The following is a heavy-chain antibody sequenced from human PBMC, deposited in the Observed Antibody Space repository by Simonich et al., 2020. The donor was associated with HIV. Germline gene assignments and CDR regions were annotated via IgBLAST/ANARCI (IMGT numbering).Heavy chain of an antibody. J-gene: IGHJ5*02. CDR2: FYHSGST. D-gene: IGHD1-1*01. Sequence: QVQLQESGPGLVEPSETLSLTCAVSHYSSTNTYYWAWIRQPPGRGLEWIGSFYHSGSTYYNPSLKSRVTIAVDTSKNQVSLKVKSVTAADTAVYYCARRQGNWKVNWYDPWGQGTLVTVSS. V-gene: IGHV4-38-2*01. CDR3: ARRQGNWKVNWYDP. CDR1: HYSSTNTYY.